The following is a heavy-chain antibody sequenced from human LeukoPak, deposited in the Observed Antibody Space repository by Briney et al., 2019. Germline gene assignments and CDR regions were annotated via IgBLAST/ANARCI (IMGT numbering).Heavy chain of an antibody. V-gene: IGHV3-23*01. D-gene: IGHD6-13*01. CDR3: AKAAAAPGFDF. CDR1: GFTSSSYA. CDR2: VSGSGDRM. Sequence: GGSLRLSCAASGFTSSSYALNWVRQAPGKGLEWVATVSGSGDRMYHADSVKGRFTISRNNSKNTIYLQMNSLRAEDTALYYCAKAAAAPGFDFWGQGTLVTVSS. J-gene: IGHJ4*02.